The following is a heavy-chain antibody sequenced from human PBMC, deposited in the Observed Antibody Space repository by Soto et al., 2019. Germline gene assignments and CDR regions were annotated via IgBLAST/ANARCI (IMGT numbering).Heavy chain of an antibody. CDR1: GFSLSSSGVG. D-gene: IGHD3-16*01. J-gene: IGHJ6*02. V-gene: IGHV2-5*02. CDR2: IYWDDDN. CDR3: AHSGGLGPKYNGMDV. Sequence: QITLKESGPTLVKPTQTLTLTCTCSGFSLSSSGVGVGWIRQPPGQALEWLALIYWDDDNRYSPSLKSRLTITKDTSKNQVILTMTNMDPVATATYYCAHSGGLGPKYNGMDVWGQGTTVTVSS.